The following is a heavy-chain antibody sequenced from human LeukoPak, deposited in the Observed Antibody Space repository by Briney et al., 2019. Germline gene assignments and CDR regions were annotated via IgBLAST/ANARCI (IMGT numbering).Heavy chain of an antibody. V-gene: IGHV3-7*01. J-gene: IGHJ4*02. CDR2: IKQDRSEK. CDR1: GFTFTNYW. Sequence: GGSLRLSCAASGFTFTNYWMSWVRQAPGKGLELVANIKQDRSEKYYVDSVKGRFTISRDNAKNSLYLQMNSLRAEDTAVYYCAKGFSYFDYWGQGTLVTVSS. CDR3: AKGFSYFDY.